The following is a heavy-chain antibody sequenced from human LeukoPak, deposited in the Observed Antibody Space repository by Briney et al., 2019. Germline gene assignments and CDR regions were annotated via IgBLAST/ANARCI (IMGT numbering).Heavy chain of an antibody. Sequence: PGGSLRLSCAASGFTVSSNYMSWVRQAPGKGLEWVSVIYGGGSTYYADSVKGRFTISRDNSKNTLFLQMNSLRAEDTAVYYYATSPRGIQLWLGYYSDYWGQGTLVTVSS. V-gene: IGHV3-53*01. CDR2: IYGGGST. J-gene: IGHJ4*02. CDR1: GFTVSSNY. CDR3: ATSPRGIQLWLGYYSDY. D-gene: IGHD5-18*01.